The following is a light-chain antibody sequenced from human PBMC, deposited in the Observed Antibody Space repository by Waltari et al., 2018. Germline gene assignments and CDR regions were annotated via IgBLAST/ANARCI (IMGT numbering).Light chain of an antibody. CDR1: SSHIGTND. J-gene: IGLJ3*02. CDR2: DNN. CDR3: ATWDSRLSVVV. V-gene: IGLV1-51*01. Sequence: QSVLTQPPSVSAAPGQRVTISCSGGSSHIGTNDVSWYQQFPGTAPKLLITDNNKRPFGIPDRFSGSKSGTSATLGITGLQTGDEADYYCATWDSRLSVVVFGGGTKVTVL.